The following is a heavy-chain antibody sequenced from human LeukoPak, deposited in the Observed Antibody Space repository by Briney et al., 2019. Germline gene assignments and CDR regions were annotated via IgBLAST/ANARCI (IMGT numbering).Heavy chain of an antibody. CDR1: GFIVSNNY. V-gene: IGHV3-53*01. CDR3: ARDLRYCSSTSCYNYYYYMDV. J-gene: IGHJ6*03. CDR2: IYSGGNT. Sequence: GALRLSCAASGFIVSNNYMSWVRQAPGKGLEWVSSIYSGGNTYYADSVKGRFSISRDNAKNSLYLQMNSLRAEDTAVYYCARDLRYCSSTSCYNYYYYMDVWGKGTTVTVSS. D-gene: IGHD2-2*02.